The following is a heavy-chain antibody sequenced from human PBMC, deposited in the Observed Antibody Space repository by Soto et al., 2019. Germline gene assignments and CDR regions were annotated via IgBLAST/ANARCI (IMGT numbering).Heavy chain of an antibody. CDR3: ARSTGTTDALDI. J-gene: IGHJ3*02. D-gene: IGHD1-1*01. Sequence: ASVKVSCKASGYTFTYLYLHWVRQAPGQALECMVWITPFNGNTNYXXKVQVRVXXTRDMSMSTAXMELSXLRSEDTAIYYCARSTGTTDALDIWVQGTMVTVSS. CDR2: ITPFNGNT. V-gene: IGHV1-45*02. CDR1: GYTFTYLY.